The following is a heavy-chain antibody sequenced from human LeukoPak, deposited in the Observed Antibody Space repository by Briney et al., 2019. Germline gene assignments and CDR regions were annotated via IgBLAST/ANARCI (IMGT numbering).Heavy chain of an antibody. CDR3: AKKPATIKFPFDI. CDR1: GFSFSTYD. CDR2: ISTTGGYT. J-gene: IGHJ4*02. Sequence: GSLRLSCVGSGFSFSTYDMGWVRPTPGNGLEWVSAISTTGGYTEDADSVKGRFTISRDNSQNTLFLQLHSLRAEDTAVYYCAKKPATIKFPFDIWGQGTLVTVSP. V-gene: IGHV3-23*01. D-gene: IGHD5-24*01.